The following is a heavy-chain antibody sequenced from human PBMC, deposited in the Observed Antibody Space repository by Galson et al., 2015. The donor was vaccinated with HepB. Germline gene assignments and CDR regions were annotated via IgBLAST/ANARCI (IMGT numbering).Heavy chain of an antibody. J-gene: IGHJ3*02. Sequence: SLRLSCAASGFTFSSYAMNWVRQAPGKGLEWVSSISATGASTYYTDSVRGRFTISRDNSKNTLSLQMNSLGAEDTALYYCAKDPRGEYDSWTGYYVGASDIWGQGAMVTVSS. V-gene: IGHV3-23*01. CDR2: ISATGAST. CDR3: AKDPRGEYDSWTGYYVGASDI. CDR1: GFTFSSYA. D-gene: IGHD3-3*01.